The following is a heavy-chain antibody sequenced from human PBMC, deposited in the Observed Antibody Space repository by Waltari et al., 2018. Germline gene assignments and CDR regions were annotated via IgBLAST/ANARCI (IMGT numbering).Heavy chain of an antibody. D-gene: IGHD2-21*01. Sequence: QVQLVQSGAEVKKPGASVKVSCKASGYTFTGYYMHWVRQAPGQGLEWRGWINPNSGGTNYAQKFQGRVTMTRDTSISTAYMELSRLRSDDTAVYYCARDRVVVIANDAFDIWGQGTMVTVSS. CDR1: GYTFTGYY. CDR2: INPNSGGT. V-gene: IGHV1-2*02. J-gene: IGHJ3*02. CDR3: ARDRVVVIANDAFDI.